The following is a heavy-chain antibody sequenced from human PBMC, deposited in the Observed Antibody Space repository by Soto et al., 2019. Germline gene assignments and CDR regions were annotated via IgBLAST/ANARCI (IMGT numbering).Heavy chain of an antibody. CDR2: INSDGSST. CDR1: GFTFSSYW. J-gene: IGHJ4*02. V-gene: IGHV3-74*01. Sequence: GSLRLSCAASGFTFSSYWMHWVRQAPGKGLVWVSRINSDGSSTSYADSVKGRFTISRDNAKNTLYLQMNSLRAEDTAVYYCARGSFNYYDSSGYGYWGQGTLVTVSS. D-gene: IGHD3-22*01. CDR3: ARGSFNYYDSSGYGY.